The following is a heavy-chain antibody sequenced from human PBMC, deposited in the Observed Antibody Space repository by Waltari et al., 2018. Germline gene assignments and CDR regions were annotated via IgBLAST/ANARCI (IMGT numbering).Heavy chain of an antibody. CDR3: ARDSTYCSGGSCYSGWFDP. V-gene: IGHV3-30-3*01. D-gene: IGHD2-15*01. CDR1: GFTFSSYA. Sequence: QVQLVESGGGVVQPGRSLRLSGAASGFTFSSYAMHWVRQAPGKVLEWVAVISYDGSNKYYADSVKGRFTISRDNSKNTLYLQMNSLRAADTAVYYCARDSTYCSGGSCYSGWFDPWGQGTLVTVSS. J-gene: IGHJ5*02. CDR2: ISYDGSNK.